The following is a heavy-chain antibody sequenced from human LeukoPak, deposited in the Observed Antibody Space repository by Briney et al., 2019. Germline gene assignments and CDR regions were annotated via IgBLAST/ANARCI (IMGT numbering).Heavy chain of an antibody. J-gene: IGHJ5*02. D-gene: IGHD3-22*01. CDR3: ARDSYYDSSLRFDP. CDR1: GGTFSSYA. CDR2: IIPIFGTA. V-gene: IGHV1-69*06. Sequence: SVKVSCKASGGTFSSYAISWVRQAPGQGLEWMGGIIPIFGTANYAQKFQGRVTITADKSTSTAYMELSSLRSDDTAVYYCARDSYYDSSLRFDPWAREPWSPSPQ.